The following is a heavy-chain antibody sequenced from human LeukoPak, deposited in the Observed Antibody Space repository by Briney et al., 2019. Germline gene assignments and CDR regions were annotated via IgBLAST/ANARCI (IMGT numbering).Heavy chain of an antibody. Sequence: SETLSLTCTVSGGSISSSSYYWSWIRQPAGKGLEWIGRIYTSGSTNYNPSLKSRVTISVDTSKNQFSLKLSSVTAADTAVYYCARYSSGSFDYWGQGTLVTVSS. D-gene: IGHD3-22*01. CDR1: GGSISSSSYY. CDR3: ARYSSGSFDY. V-gene: IGHV4-61*02. J-gene: IGHJ4*02. CDR2: IYTSGST.